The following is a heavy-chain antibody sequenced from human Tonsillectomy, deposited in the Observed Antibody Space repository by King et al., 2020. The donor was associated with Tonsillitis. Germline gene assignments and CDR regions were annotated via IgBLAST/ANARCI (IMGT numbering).Heavy chain of an antibody. V-gene: IGHV3-7*03. J-gene: IGHJ4*02. CDR2: IKQDGSDK. CDR3: ARSAPSIIDDYFDC. Sequence: VQLVESGGGLVQPGGSLRLSCAASGFTFSSYWMNWVRQAPGKGLEWVANIKQDGSDKYYVDSVKGRFTISRDNAKNSLYLQMNSLRAEDTAVYYCARSAPSIIDDYFDCWGQGTLATVSS. CDR1: GFTFSSYW. D-gene: IGHD3-10*01.